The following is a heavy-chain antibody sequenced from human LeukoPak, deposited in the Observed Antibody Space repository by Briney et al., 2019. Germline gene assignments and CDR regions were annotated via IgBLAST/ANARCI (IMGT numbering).Heavy chain of an antibody. V-gene: IGHV1-69*01. J-gene: IGHJ4*02. CDR1: GGTFSSYA. CDR3: TRGASVGVAAPGH. CDR2: IIPIFGTA. Sequence: GSSVKVSCKASGGTFSSYAISWVRQAPGQGLEWMGGIIPIFGTANYAQKFQGRVTITADESTSTAYMELSSLRSEDTAAYFCTRGASVGVAAPGHWGQGTLVTVSS. D-gene: IGHD6-13*01.